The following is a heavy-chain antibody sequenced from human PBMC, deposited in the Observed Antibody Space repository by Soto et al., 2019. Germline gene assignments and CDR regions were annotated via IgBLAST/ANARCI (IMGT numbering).Heavy chain of an antibody. Sequence: QLQLQESGSGLVKPSQTLSLTCAVSGGSISSGGYSWSWIRQPPGKGLEWIGYIYHSGSTYYNPSLKSRVTISVDRSKNQFSLKLSSVTAADTAVYYCAGHYGDYSRGFDPWGQGTLVTVSS. D-gene: IGHD4-17*01. CDR2: IYHSGST. V-gene: IGHV4-30-2*01. J-gene: IGHJ5*02. CDR3: AGHYGDYSRGFDP. CDR1: GGSISSGGYS.